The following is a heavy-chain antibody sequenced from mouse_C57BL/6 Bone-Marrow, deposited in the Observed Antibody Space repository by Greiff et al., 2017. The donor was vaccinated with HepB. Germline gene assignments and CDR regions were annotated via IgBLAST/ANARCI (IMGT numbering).Heavy chain of an antibody. J-gene: IGHJ2*01. CDR3: ARVGYYYGSSYFDY. D-gene: IGHD1-1*01. CDR2: IDPSDSYT. V-gene: IGHV1-69*01. CDR1: GYTFTSYW. Sequence: QVQLQQPGAELVMPGASVKLSCKASGYTFTSYWMHWVKQRPGQDLEWIGEIDPSDSYTNYNQKFKGKSTLTVDKSSSTAYMQLSSLTSEDSAVYYCARVGYYYGSSYFDYWGQGTTLTVSS.